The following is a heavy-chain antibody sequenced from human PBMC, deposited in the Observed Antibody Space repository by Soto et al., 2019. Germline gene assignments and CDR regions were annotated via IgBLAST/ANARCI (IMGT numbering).Heavy chain of an antibody. V-gene: IGHV4-59*08. D-gene: IGHD4-4*01. J-gene: IGHJ5*02. Sequence: SETLSLTCTVSGGSISSYYWSWIRQPPGKGLEWIGYIYYSGSTNYNPSLKSRVTISVDTSKNQFSLKLSSVTAADTAVYYCARRGDYRGNWFDPWSQGTLVTVSS. CDR1: GGSISSYY. CDR2: IYYSGST. CDR3: ARRGDYRGNWFDP.